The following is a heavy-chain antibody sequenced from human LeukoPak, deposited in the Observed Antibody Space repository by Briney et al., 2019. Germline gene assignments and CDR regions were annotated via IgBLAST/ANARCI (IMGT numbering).Heavy chain of an antibody. Sequence: PGGSLRLFCAASGFIFHTYAMSWLRQPPGKGLEWVSTIIASGNYTAYADSVKGRFTISRDSSKNILYLQMNSLRAEDTAVYYCARRTGALCTKSICRFDSWGQGTLVAVSS. CDR2: IIASGNYT. J-gene: IGHJ4*02. CDR1: GFIFHTYA. CDR3: ARRTGALCTKSICRFDS. V-gene: IGHV3-23*01. D-gene: IGHD2-8*01.